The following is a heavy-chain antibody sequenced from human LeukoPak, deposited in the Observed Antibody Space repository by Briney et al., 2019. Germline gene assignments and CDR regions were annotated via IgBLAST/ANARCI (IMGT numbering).Heavy chain of an antibody. CDR3: ARWGGGFEY. CDR1: GFTFSSYW. Sequence: GGSLRLSCAASGFTFSSYWMSWVRQAPGKRLEWVANIKQDGSEKYYVDSVKGRFTISRDNAKNSLYLHVDSLRVEDTAVYYCARWGGGFEYWGQGTLVTVSS. CDR2: IKQDGSEK. V-gene: IGHV3-7*04. D-gene: IGHD3-16*01. J-gene: IGHJ4*02.